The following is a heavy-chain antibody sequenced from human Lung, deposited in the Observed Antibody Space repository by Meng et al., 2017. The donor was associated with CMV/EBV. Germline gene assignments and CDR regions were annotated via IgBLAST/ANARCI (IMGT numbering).Heavy chain of an antibody. CDR3: ALFTRSWFDP. CDR2: IYWDDDK. Sequence: QITLKESGPTLVKPTQTLTLTCTFSGFSLSTSEVGVGWIRQPPGKALEWLAVIYWDDDKRYSPPLKSRLTITKDTSKNQVVLTLTNMDPVDTATYYCALFTRSWFDPWGQGTLVTVSS. J-gene: IGHJ5*02. CDR1: GFSLSTSEVG. V-gene: IGHV2-5*02. D-gene: IGHD2-2*01.